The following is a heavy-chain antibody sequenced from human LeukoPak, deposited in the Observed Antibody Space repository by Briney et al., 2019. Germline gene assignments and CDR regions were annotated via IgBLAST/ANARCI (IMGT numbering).Heavy chain of an antibody. CDR3: ARGHRVGDPNWFDP. CDR2: INHSGST. J-gene: IGHJ5*02. V-gene: IGHV4-34*01. CDR1: GGSFSGYY. D-gene: IGHD2-15*01. Sequence: SETLSLTCAVYGGSFSGYYWSWIRQPPGKGLEWIGEINHSGSTNYNPSLKSRVTISVDTSKNQFSLKLSSVTAADTAVYYCARGHRVGDPNWFDPWGQGTLVTVSS.